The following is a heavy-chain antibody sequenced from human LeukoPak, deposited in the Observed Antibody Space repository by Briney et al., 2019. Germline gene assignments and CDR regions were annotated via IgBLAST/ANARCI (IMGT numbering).Heavy chain of an antibody. CDR3: ARRYCSSTSCYENWFDP. CDR1: GGSISSYY. V-gene: IGHV4-59*01. Sequence: PSETLSLTCTVSGGSISSYYWSWLRQPPGKGLEWIGYIYYSGSTNYNPSLTSRVTISVDTSKNQFSLKLSSVTAADTAVYYCARRYCSSTSCYENWFDPWGQGTLVTVSS. CDR2: IYYSGST. D-gene: IGHD2-2*01. J-gene: IGHJ5*02.